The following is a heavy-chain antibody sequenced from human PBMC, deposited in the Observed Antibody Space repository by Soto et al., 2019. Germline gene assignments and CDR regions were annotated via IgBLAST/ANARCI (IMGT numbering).Heavy chain of an antibody. Sequence: SETRSLTCTVSGGSISSYYRSWIRQPPGKGLEWIGYIYYSGSTNYNPSLKSRVTISVDTSKNQFSLKLSSVTAADTAVYYCARAGNYYDSIGYYEYYFDDWGKGTLVTVSS. CDR2: IYYSGST. D-gene: IGHD3-22*01. J-gene: IGHJ4*02. CDR3: ARAGNYYDSIGYYEYYFDD. V-gene: IGHV4-59*13. CDR1: GGSISSYY.